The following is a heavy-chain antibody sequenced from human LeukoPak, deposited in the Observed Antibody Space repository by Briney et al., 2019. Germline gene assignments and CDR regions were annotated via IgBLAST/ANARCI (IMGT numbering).Heavy chain of an antibody. CDR1: GGTFNNYD. CDR3: ARGWDSSGQIPFFY. V-gene: IGHV1-69*06. Sequence: SVKVSCKASGGTFNNYDISWVRQAPRQGLEWMGGIIPVFGSANYAQKFQGRVTITADTSTSTAYMELSRLRSEDTAVYYCARGWDSSGQIPFFYWGQGTLVTVSS. D-gene: IGHD3-22*01. CDR2: IIPVFGSA. J-gene: IGHJ4*02.